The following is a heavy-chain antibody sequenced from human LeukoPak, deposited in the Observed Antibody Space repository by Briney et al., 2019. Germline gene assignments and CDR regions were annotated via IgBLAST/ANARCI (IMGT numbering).Heavy chain of an antibody. J-gene: IGHJ6*04. CDR2: INPSGGST. CDR3: ARAEDTAMDVDV. CDR1: GYTFTSYY. V-gene: IGHV1-46*01. Sequence: ASVKVSCKASGYTFTSYYMHWVREAPGQGLEWMGIINPSGGSTSYAQKFQGRVTMTRDTSTSTVYMELSSLRSEDTAVYYCARAEDTAMDVDVWGKGTTVTISS. D-gene: IGHD5-18*01.